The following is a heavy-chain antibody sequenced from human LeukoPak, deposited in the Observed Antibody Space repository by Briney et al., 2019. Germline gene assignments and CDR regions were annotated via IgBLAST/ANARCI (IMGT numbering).Heavy chain of an antibody. CDR2: ISAYNGNT. V-gene: IGHV1-18*04. J-gene: IGHJ5*02. CDR3: AKSIKVALSGAYFDP. Sequence: ASVKVSCKASGYTFTGYYMHWVRQAPGQGLEWMGWISAYNGNTNYAQKFQDRVAMTTDTSTNTAYMELRSLRSDDTAVYYCAKSIKVALSGAYFDPWGQGTLVTVSS. D-gene: IGHD6-19*01. CDR1: GYTFTGYY.